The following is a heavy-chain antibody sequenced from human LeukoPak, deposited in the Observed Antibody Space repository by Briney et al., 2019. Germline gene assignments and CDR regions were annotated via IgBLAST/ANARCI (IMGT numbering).Heavy chain of an antibody. CDR1: GFALSSHW. Sequence: GGSLRLSCAASGFALSSHWMTWVRRVPGRGPEWVANVNRDGSETYYLDSVKGRFTISKDNAKNSLYLQMNSLRAEDTALYHCARNNGMDVWGQGTTVIVSS. J-gene: IGHJ6*02. CDR2: VNRDGSET. V-gene: IGHV3-7*03. CDR3: ARNNGMDV.